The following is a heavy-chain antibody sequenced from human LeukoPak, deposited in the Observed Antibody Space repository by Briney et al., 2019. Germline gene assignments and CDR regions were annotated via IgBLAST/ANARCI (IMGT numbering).Heavy chain of an antibody. CDR2: ISSSSSTI. CDR1: GFTFSSYS. V-gene: IGHV3-48*01. J-gene: IGHJ3*02. CDR3: ARPDRYCSSTSCFPDAFDI. D-gene: IGHD2-2*01. Sequence: GGSLRLSCAASGFTFSSYSMNWVRQAPGKGLEWVSYISSSSSTIYYADSVKGRFTISRDNAKNSLYLQMNSLRAEDTAVYYCARPDRYCSSTSCFPDAFDIWGQGTMVTVSS.